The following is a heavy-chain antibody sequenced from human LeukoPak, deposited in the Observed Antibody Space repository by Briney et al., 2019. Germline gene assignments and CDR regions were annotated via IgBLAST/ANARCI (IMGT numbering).Heavy chain of an antibody. CDR1: GFPYGVYA. CDR2: IRSKAYGRPT. D-gene: IGHD1-26*01. J-gene: IGHJ6*02. CDR3: TRDWELDYYYYGMDV. Sequence: HPGSSLSLSCTASGFPYGVYAMSCVPQATGKGLEWVGFIRSKAYGRPTEYAASVKGRLTISRDDSKSIAYLQMNSLKTEDTAVYYCTRDWELDYYYYGMDVWGQGTTVTVSS. V-gene: IGHV3-49*04.